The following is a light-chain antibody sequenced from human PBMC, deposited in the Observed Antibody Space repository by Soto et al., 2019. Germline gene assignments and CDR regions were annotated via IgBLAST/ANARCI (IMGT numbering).Light chain of an antibody. Sequence: EIVMTQSPATLSVSPGEGATLSCRASQSVSSKLAWYQQKPGQAPRLLIYGASSRATGIPDRFSGSGSGTDFTLTISSLEPEDFAVYYCQMYNNWLGTFGGGTKVDIK. CDR1: QSVSSK. CDR3: QMYNNWLGT. CDR2: GAS. J-gene: IGKJ4*01. V-gene: IGKV3D-15*01.